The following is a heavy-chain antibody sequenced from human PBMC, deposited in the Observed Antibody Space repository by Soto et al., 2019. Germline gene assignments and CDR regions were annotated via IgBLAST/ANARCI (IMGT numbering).Heavy chain of an antibody. CDR1: GGSINNYY. Sequence: QVQLQASGPGLVKPSETLSLTCTVSGGSINNYYWSWIRQPPGKGLEWIGFISDTGSTSYSPSLKSRVTISVDTSKNLFSLKLNSVTAADTAVYYCARYSGTYYVYWGQGTLVTVSA. D-gene: IGHD1-26*01. CDR2: ISDTGST. CDR3: ARYSGTYYVY. J-gene: IGHJ4*02. V-gene: IGHV4-59*01.